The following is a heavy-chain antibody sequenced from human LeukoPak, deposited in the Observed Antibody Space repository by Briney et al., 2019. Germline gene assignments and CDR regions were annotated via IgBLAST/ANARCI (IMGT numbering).Heavy chain of an antibody. J-gene: IGHJ4*02. Sequence: GESLKISCQGSGYSFTSYWMAWVRQMPGKGLEWMGIINPGDSDIIKSPSFQGQVTISADKSINTAYVQWSSLQGSDTAMYFCARWYSSGYSDYWGQGTLVTVSS. V-gene: IGHV5-51*01. D-gene: IGHD3-22*01. CDR3: ARWYSSGYSDY. CDR2: INPGDSDI. CDR1: GYSFTSYW.